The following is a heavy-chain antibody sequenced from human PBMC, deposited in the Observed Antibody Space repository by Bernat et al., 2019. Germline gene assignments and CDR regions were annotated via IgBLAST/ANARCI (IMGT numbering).Heavy chain of an antibody. D-gene: IGHD3-16*01. J-gene: IGHJ5*02. CDR3: ARAFRGDPEQLVL. CDR2: ISPNSGVT. V-gene: IGHV1-2*02. Sequence: QVQLVQSGAEVKKPGASVKVSCKAFGYTFTIYNFHWVRQAPGQGLEWMGWISPNSGVTNYAQKFQGRVTMTRDTSISTAYMELSRLRSDDTAVYYCARAFRGDPEQLVLWGQGTLVTVSS. CDR1: GYTFTIYN.